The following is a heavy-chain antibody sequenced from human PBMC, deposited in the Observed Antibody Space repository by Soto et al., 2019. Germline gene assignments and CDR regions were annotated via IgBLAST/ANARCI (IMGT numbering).Heavy chain of an antibody. CDR2: IKPDGSEK. J-gene: IGHJ3*02. CDR3: ANIGRSDRAFDI. CDR1: GFTFSTYA. V-gene: IGHV3-7*01. D-gene: IGHD5-12*01. Sequence: GGSLRLSCAASGFTFSTYALTWVRQAPGKGLEWVANIKPDGSEKIYVDSVKGRFTISRDNAKNSLYLQMNSLRAEDTAVYYCANIGRSDRAFDIWGQGTMVTVSS.